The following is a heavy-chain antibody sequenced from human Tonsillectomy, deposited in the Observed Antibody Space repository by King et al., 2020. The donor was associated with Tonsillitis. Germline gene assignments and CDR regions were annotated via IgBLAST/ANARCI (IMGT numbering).Heavy chain of an antibody. D-gene: IGHD2-2*01. CDR2: ISAYNGNT. CDR1: GYTFTSYG. J-gene: IGHJ4*02. Sequence: VQLVESGAEVKKPGASVKVSCKASGYTFTSYGISWVRQAPGQGLEWMGWISAYNGNTNYAQKPQGRVTMTTDTSTSTAYMELRSLRSDDTAVYYCARDRVLLGYCSSTSCYRLDYWGQGTLVTVSS. CDR3: ARDRVLLGYCSSTSCYRLDY. V-gene: IGHV1-18*04.